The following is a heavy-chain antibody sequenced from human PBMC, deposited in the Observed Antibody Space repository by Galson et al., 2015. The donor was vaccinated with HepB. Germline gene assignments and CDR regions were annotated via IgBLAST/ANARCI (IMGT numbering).Heavy chain of an antibody. D-gene: IGHD6-13*01. J-gene: IGHJ5*02. Sequence: SVKVSCKASGYTFTSYDINWVRQATGQGLEWMGWMNPNSGNTGYAQKFQGRVTMTRNTSISTAYMELSSLRSEDTAVYYCARGEFSSWGNWFDPWGQGTLVTVSS. CDR3: ARGEFSSWGNWFDP. CDR1: GYTFTSYD. CDR2: MNPNSGNT. V-gene: IGHV1-8*01.